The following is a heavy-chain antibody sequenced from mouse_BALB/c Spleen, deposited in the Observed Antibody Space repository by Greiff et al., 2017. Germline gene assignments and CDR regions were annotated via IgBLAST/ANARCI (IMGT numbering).Heavy chain of an antibody. J-gene: IGHJ3*01. CDR1: GYAFTNYW. CDR3: ARSGIYYDYDRAWFAY. Sequence: VQLKQSGAELVRPGTSVKISCKASGYAFTNYWLGWVKQRPGHGLEWIGDIYPGSGNTYYNEKFKGKATLTADKSSSTAYMQLSSLTSEDSAVYFCARSGIYYDYDRAWFAYWGQGTLVTVSA. V-gene: IGHV1-63*01. D-gene: IGHD2-4*01. CDR2: IYPGSGNT.